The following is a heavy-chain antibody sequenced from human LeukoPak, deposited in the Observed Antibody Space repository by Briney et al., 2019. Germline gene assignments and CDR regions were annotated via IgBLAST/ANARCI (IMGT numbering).Heavy chain of an antibody. CDR1: GFTFSSYE. D-gene: IGHD3-16*01. V-gene: IGHV3-48*03. Sequence: GGSLRLSCAASGFTFSSYEMNWVRQAPGKGLEWVSYISSSGSTIYYADSVKGRFTISRDNAKNSLYLQMNSLRAEDTAVYYCARGVKGSYEGNPLDYWGQGTLVTVSS. CDR3: ARGVKGSYEGNPLDY. J-gene: IGHJ4*02. CDR2: ISSSGSTI.